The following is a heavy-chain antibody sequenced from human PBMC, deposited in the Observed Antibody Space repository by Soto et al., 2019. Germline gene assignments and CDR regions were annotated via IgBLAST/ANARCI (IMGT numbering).Heavy chain of an antibody. CDR2: IYYTGNT. CDR1: GGSISSDDYY. D-gene: IGHD2-15*01. V-gene: IGHV4-30-4*01. J-gene: IGHJ6*02. Sequence: SETLSLTCTVSGGSISSDDYYLTWIRQPPGKGLEWIGYIYYTGNTFYNPSLKSRLTISIDTSNNQFSLKLSSVTAADTAVYYCARQLPYGGNSYYGMDVWGQGTTVTVSS. CDR3: ARQLPYGGNSYYGMDV.